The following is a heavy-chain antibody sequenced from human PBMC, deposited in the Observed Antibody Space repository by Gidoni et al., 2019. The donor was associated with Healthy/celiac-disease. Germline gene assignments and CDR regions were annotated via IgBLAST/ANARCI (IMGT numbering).Heavy chain of an antibody. J-gene: IGHJ6*04. CDR2: ISSSSSTI. D-gene: IGHD2-2*01. V-gene: IGHV3-48*01. Sequence: EVQLVESGGGLVQPGGSLRLSCAASGFTFCSYSLNWVRQAPGKGMVWGSYISSSSSTIYYADSGKGRFTISRDNAKNSLYLQMNSLRAEDTAVYYCARRIVVVPAAISTSNYYYYGMDVWGKGTTVTVSS. CDR1: GFTFCSYS. CDR3: ARRIVVVPAAISTSNYYYYGMDV.